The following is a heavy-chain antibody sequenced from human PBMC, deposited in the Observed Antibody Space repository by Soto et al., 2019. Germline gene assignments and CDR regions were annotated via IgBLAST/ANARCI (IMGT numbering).Heavy chain of an antibody. Sequence: EVQLVESGGRLVQRGGSLRLSCSGSGFIFGDHVRDWVRQAPGKGLEWVAGISGSGNSPFFRDSVKGRFTISRDNSKNTVYLEMNNLRDEDSAMYFCARGTHSYSGSHELDAWGLGTLVTVSS. CDR2: ISGSGNSP. J-gene: IGHJ5*02. D-gene: IGHD1-26*01. CDR3: ARGTHSYSGSHELDA. V-gene: IGHV3-23*04. CDR1: GFIFGDHV.